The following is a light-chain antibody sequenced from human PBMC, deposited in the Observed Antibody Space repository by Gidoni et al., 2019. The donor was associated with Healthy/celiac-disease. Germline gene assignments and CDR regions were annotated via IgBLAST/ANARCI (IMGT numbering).Light chain of an antibody. Sequence: ASRLTQPPSSIPASTGDRVPITFRASKGITSYLAWYQQKPGKAPKLLIYAASTLQSGVPSRFSGSGSGTDFTLTISCLQSEDFATYYCQQYYSYPRTFGEGTKVEIK. CDR1: KGITSY. V-gene: IGKV1-8*01. CDR3: QQYYSYPRT. CDR2: AAS. J-gene: IGKJ1*01.